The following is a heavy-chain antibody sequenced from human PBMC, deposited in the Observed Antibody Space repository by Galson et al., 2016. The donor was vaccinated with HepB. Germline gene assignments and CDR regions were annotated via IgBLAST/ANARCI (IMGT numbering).Heavy chain of an antibody. CDR2: IYPGASDT. CDR1: GYNFTTTYW. CDR3: ARPRQNSYGLDY. V-gene: IGHV5-51*01. J-gene: IGHJ4*02. D-gene: IGHD5-18*01. Sequence: QSGAEVKKPGESLKISCKASGYNFTTTYWITWVRQMPGKVLEWMGMIYPGASDTSSRPPFQGQVIISVDKSISTAYLQWSSLKASDTAMYYCARPRQNSYGLDYWGQGTLVTVS.